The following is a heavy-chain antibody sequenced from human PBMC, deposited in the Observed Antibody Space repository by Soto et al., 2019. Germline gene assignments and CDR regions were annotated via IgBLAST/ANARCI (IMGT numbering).Heavy chain of an antibody. D-gene: IGHD3-22*01. Sequence: GASVKVSCKASGYPFTTYGISWVRQAPGQGLEWMGWISGYNGDTNYAQKFQGRVTMTTDTSTSTAYMELRSLRSDDTAVYYCAKSYDSSGYYSWYAPYAQPLDAFDIWGQGTMVTVSS. CDR2: ISGYNGDT. J-gene: IGHJ3*02. CDR3: AKSYDSSGYYSWYAPYAQPLDAFDI. V-gene: IGHV1-18*01. CDR1: GYPFTTYG.